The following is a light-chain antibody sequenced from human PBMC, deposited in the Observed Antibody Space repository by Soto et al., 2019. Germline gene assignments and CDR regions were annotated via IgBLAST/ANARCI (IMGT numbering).Light chain of an antibody. CDR1: QSVSSN. V-gene: IGKV3-15*01. CDR2: GAS. CDR3: QQHNNGPLT. Sequence: EIVMTQSPATLSVSPGERATLSCRASQSVSSNLAWYQQKPGQAPRLLVYGASTRATGIPARFSGSGSGTQFTLTISSLQSEDFAVYYCQQHNNGPLTVGGGTKVEIK. J-gene: IGKJ4*01.